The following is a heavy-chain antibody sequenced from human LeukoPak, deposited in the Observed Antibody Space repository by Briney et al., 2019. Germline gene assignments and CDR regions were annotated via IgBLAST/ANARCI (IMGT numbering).Heavy chain of an antibody. Sequence: PSETLSLTCSVSGGPISSGPYYWGWIRQSPGKGLEWIGNIYYSGSTHYNPSLKSRLTISVDTSKNLFSLKLTSVTAADTAIYYCARQWYSSGWYGDWGQGILVTVSS. D-gene: IGHD6-19*01. CDR3: ARQWYSSGWYGD. CDR1: GGPISSGPYY. V-gene: IGHV4-39*01. CDR2: IYYSGST. J-gene: IGHJ4*02.